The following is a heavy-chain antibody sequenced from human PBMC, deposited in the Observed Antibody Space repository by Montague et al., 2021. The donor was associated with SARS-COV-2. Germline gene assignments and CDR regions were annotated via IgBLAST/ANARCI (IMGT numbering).Heavy chain of an antibody. CDR2: IYYSGST. Sequence: SETLSLTCTVSGGSISSSSYYWGWIRQPPGKGLEWIGSIYYSGSTYYNPSLKSRVTISVDTSKNQFSLKLSSVTAADTAVYYCARVRTQIWPGRWFDPWGQGTLVTVPS. CDR3: ARVRTQIWPGRWFDP. V-gene: IGHV4-39*01. D-gene: IGHD5-18*01. CDR1: GGSISSSSYY. J-gene: IGHJ5*02.